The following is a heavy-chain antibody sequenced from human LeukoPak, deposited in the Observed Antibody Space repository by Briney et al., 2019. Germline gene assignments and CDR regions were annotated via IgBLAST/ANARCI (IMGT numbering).Heavy chain of an antibody. Sequence: GGSLRLSCAASGFTFSSYAMSWVRQAPGKGLEWVSAISGRSGDTYYAASVKGRFTISRDNSKNTLYLQMNSLRAEDTAVYYCARGLGYCSGGSCYDWFDPWGQGTLVTVSS. D-gene: IGHD2-15*01. CDR1: GFTFSSYA. V-gene: IGHV3-23*01. J-gene: IGHJ5*02. CDR3: ARGLGYCSGGSCYDWFDP. CDR2: ISGRSGDT.